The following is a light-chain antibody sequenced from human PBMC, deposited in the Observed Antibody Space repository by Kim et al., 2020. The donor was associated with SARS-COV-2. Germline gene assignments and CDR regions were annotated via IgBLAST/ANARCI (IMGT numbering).Light chain of an antibody. CDR3: QSYDSSLRFV. J-gene: IGLJ1*01. Sequence: GQGVTLSCAGSSSNIGAGYDVHWYQQLPGTAPNLLIYGNSNRPSGVPDRFSGSKSGTSASLAITGLQAEDEADYYCQSYDSSLRFVFGTGTKVTVL. V-gene: IGLV1-40*01. CDR1: SSNIGAGYD. CDR2: GNS.